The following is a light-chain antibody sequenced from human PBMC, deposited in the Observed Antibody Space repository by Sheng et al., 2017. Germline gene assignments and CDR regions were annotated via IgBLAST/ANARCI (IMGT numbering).Light chain of an antibody. Sequence: SLELAQPPSVSVSPGQTASISCSGDKIRRLLYLPGINRGQASPLSWSSIKTPDGHQGSLSRFSGSNSGNTATLTISGTQALDEADYYCQAWDSDTDVVFGGGTKLTVL. CDR3: QAWDSDTDVV. CDR1: KIRRLL. J-gene: IGLJ2*01. V-gene: IGLV3-1*01. CDR2: KTP.